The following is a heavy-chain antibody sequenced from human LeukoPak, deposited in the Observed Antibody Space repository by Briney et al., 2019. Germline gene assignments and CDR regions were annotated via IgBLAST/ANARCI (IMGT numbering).Heavy chain of an antibody. V-gene: IGHV1-2*02. J-gene: IGHJ3*02. CDR3: ASPYYYDSSGYYPNDAFDI. D-gene: IGHD3-22*01. Sequence: ASVKASCKASGYTFTGYYMHWVRQAPGQGLEWMGWINPNSGGTNYAQKFQGRVIMTRDTSISTAYMELSRLRSDDTAVYYCASPYYYDSSGYYPNDAFDIWGQGTMVTVSS. CDR2: INPNSGGT. CDR1: GYTFTGYY.